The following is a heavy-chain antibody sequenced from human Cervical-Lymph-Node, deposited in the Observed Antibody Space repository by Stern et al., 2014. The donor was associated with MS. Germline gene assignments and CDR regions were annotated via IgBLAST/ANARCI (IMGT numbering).Heavy chain of an antibody. D-gene: IGHD2-15*01. CDR2: IYYSGRP. Sequence: VQLVESGPGLVKPSETLSLTCTVSGGSISSYYWSWIRQPPGKGLEWIGNIYYSGRPNYTPSLKIRVTISVDTSKNQFSLNLSSVTAADTAVYYCAREGYCSGGSCSYWYFDLWGRGTLVTVSS. CDR3: AREGYCSGGSCSYWYFDL. V-gene: IGHV4-59*01. J-gene: IGHJ2*01. CDR1: GGSISSYY.